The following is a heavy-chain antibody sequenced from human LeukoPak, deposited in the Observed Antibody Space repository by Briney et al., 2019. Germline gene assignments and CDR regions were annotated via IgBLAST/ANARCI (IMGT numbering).Heavy chain of an antibody. J-gene: IGHJ5*02. CDR2: IYPGDSDT. CDR3: TRLRISMVRGVILPRDNWFDP. Sequence: GESLKISCMGSGYRFTSYWIGWVRQMPGKGLEWMGIIYPGDSDTRYSPSFQGQVTISADKSISTAYLQWTSLKTSDTAMYYCTRLRISMVRGVILPRDNWFDPWGQGTLVTVSS. CDR1: GYRFTSYW. D-gene: IGHD3-10*01. V-gene: IGHV5-51*01.